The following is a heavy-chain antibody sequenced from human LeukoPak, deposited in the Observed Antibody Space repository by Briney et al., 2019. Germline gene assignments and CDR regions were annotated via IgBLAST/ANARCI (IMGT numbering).Heavy chain of an antibody. CDR2: ISSSSTYI. J-gene: IGHJ4*02. V-gene: IGHV3-21*01. D-gene: IGHD5-24*01. Sequence: GGSLRLSCAASGFTFSRYSMNWVRQAPGERLEWVSSISSSSTYIYYADAVKGRFTISRDDAQNSLFLQMNSLRAEDTAVYYCAKELPERWLQWSFDYWGQGTLVTVSS. CDR3: AKELPERWLQWSFDY. CDR1: GFTFSRYS.